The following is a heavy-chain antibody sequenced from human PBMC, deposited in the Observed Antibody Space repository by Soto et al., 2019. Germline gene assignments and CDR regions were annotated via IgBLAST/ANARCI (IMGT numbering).Heavy chain of an antibody. CDR2: ISYDGFSK. Sequence: QVQLVESGGGVVQPGRSLRLSCAASGFTFSSYVMHWVRQAPGKGLEWVAVISYDGFSKHYADSVKGRFSISRDDSENTLYVQMNSLRAEDTAVYYCAKDGYLDTYYFDYWGQGTLVTVSS. J-gene: IGHJ4*02. V-gene: IGHV3-30-3*01. D-gene: IGHD3-9*01. CDR3: AKDGYLDTYYFDY. CDR1: GFTFSSYV.